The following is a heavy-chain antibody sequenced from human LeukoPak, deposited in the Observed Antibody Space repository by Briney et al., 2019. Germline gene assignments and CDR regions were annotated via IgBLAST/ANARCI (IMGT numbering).Heavy chain of an antibody. CDR1: GFTFSSYA. CDR2: ISGSGGST. CDR3: AREYYDYVWGSYDY. Sequence: GGSLRLSCAASGFTFSSYAMSWVRQAPGKGLEWVSAISGSGGSTYYADSVEGRFTISRDNAKNSLYLQMNSLRAEDTAVYYCAREYYDYVWGSYDYWGQGTLVTVSS. J-gene: IGHJ4*02. D-gene: IGHD3-16*01. V-gene: IGHV3-23*01.